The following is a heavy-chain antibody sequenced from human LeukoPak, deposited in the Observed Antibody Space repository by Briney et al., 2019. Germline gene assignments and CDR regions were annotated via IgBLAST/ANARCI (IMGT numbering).Heavy chain of an antibody. CDR2: ISSSSSYT. CDR1: GFTFSDYY. J-gene: IGHJ1*01. D-gene: IGHD6-13*01. CDR3: ARDSSSWSPKYFQH. V-gene: IGHV3-11*06. Sequence: GGSLRLSCAASGFTFSDYYMSWIRQAPGKGLEWVSYISSSSSYTNYADFVKGRFTISRDNAKNSLYLQMNSLRAEDTAVYYCARDSSSWSPKYFQHWGQGTLVTVSS.